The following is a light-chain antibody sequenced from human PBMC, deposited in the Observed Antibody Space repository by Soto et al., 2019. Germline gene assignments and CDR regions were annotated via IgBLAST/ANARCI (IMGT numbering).Light chain of an antibody. J-gene: IGKJ1*01. V-gene: IGKV1-5*01. CDR2: DSS. Sequence: DIQMTESPSTLSASGGDSVRVTCRASQSISTWLAWYQQKPGRAPKLLIYDSSSLESGVPSRFSGGGSGTAFTLTISSLQPEDFATYYCQHYSSNSGTFGPGTKVDIK. CDR1: QSISTW. CDR3: QHYSSNSGT.